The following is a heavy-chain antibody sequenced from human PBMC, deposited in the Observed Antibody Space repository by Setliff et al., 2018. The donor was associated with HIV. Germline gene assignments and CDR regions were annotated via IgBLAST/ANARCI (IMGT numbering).Heavy chain of an antibody. Sequence: GGSLRLSCAASGFNFSSHTMNWIRQAPGKGLEWFSSISSTGTYIYYADSMKGRFTISRDNAKNSLYLQMNSLRAEDTAVYYCARGGAIGVSVGATWGQGTLVTVSS. CDR3: ARGGAIGVSVGAT. CDR2: ISSTGTYI. J-gene: IGHJ5*02. CDR1: GFNFSSHT. V-gene: IGHV3-21*01. D-gene: IGHD2-15*01.